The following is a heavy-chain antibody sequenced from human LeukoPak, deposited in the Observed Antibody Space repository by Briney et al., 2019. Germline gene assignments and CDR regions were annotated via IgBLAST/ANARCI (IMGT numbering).Heavy chain of an antibody. J-gene: IGHJ4*02. D-gene: IGHD5-24*01. Sequence: PSETLSLTCTVSGYSISSGYYWGWIRQPPGKGLEWIGYISYSGSTNYNPSLKSRVTISIDTSKNQFSLKLNSVTAADTAVYYCARIRDVYNYYFDYWGQGTLVTVSS. CDR2: ISYSGST. V-gene: IGHV4-61*01. CDR1: GYSISSGYY. CDR3: ARIRDVYNYYFDY.